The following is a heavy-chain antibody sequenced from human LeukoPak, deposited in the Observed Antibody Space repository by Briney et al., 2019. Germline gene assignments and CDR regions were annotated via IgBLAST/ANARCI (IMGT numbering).Heavy chain of an antibody. V-gene: IGHV4-61*02. CDR2: IYTSGST. D-gene: IGHD5-18*01. CDR1: GGSISSGSYY. J-gene: IGHJ4*02. Sequence: SETLSLTCTVSGGSISSGSYYWSWIRQPAGKGLGWIGRIYTSGSTNYNPSLKSRVTISVDTSKNQFSLKLSSVTAADTAVYYCARVGRVDTAMVFDYWGQGTLVTVSS. CDR3: ARVGRVDTAMVFDY.